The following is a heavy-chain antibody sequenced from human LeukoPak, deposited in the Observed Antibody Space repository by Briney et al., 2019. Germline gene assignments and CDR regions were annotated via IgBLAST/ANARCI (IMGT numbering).Heavy chain of an antibody. V-gene: IGHV3-30*03. J-gene: IGHJ6*02. D-gene: IGHD3-3*01. CDR3: ARDNYDFWSNYGMDV. CDR2: ISYDGSNK. Sequence: GGSLRLSCAASGFTFSSYGMHWVRQAPGKGLEWVAVISYDGSNKYYADSVKGRFTIPRDNSKNTLYLQMNSLRAEDTAVYYCARDNYDFWSNYGMDVWGQGTTVTVSS. CDR1: GFTFSSYG.